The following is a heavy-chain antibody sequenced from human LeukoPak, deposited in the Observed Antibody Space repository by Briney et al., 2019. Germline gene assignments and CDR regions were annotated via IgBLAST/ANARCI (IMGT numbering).Heavy chain of an antibody. CDR3: ARDLGGGYDYRWFDP. V-gene: IGHV4-59*01. Sequence: SETLSLTCTVSGXAISRYYGSWIRQPPGTGLEWIGYIYYSGSTYYNPSLKSRVTISVDTSKNQFSLKLSSVTAADTAVYYCARDLGGGYDYRWFDPWGQGTLVTVSS. CDR2: IYYSGST. J-gene: IGHJ5*02. D-gene: IGHD5-12*01. CDR1: GXAISRYY.